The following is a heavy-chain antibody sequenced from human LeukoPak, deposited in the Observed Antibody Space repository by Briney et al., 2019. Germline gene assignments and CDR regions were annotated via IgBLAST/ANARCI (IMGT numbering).Heavy chain of an antibody. CDR3: ASRGIAAAGDDAFDI. D-gene: IGHD6-13*01. CDR2: IIPIFGTA. J-gene: IGHJ3*02. V-gene: IGHV1-69*13. CDR1: GGTFSSYA. Sequence: SVRVSCKASGGTFSSYAISWVRQAPGQGLEWMGGIIPIFGTANYAQKFQGRVTITADESTSTAYMELSSLRSEDTAVYYCASRGIAAAGDDAFDIWGQGTMVTVSS.